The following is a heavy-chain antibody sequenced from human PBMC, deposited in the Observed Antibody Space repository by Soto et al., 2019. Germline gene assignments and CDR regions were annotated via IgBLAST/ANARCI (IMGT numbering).Heavy chain of an antibody. Sequence: EVQLLESGGNLVQPGGSLRLSCAASGFTFSSFAMSWVRQAPGKGLEWVSVIGTSASITAYADSVRGRFTISRDNSKNTLYLQMSSLRAEDTAVYYCVARGSGWYHWGGQGTLVTVSS. CDR1: GFTFSSFA. J-gene: IGHJ4*02. V-gene: IGHV3-23*01. CDR3: VARGSGWYHW. CDR2: IGTSASIT. D-gene: IGHD6-19*01.